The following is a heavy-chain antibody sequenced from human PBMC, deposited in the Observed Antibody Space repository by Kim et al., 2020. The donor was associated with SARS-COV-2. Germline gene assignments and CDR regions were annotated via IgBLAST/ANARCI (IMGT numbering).Heavy chain of an antibody. CDR2: NYYSGCT. Sequence: SETLSLTCTVSGGSISSSSYYWGWIRQPPGKGLEWIGSNYYSGCTYYKPSLKIRVTISVDTSKNQFSLKLSSVTAADTAVNYSARHKGKRSSSLYFHYWG. CDR3: ARHKGKRSSSLYFHY. D-gene: IGHD6-13*01. CDR1: GGSISSSSYY. V-gene: IGHV4-39*01. J-gene: IGHJ4*01.